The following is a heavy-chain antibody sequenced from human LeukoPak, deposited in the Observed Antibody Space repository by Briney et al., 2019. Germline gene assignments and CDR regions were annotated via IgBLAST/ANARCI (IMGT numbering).Heavy chain of an antibody. CDR2: IYSGGST. Sequence: GGSLRLSCAASGFTVNSNYMSWVRQAPGQGLEWVSVIYSGGSTIYADSVKGRFSISRDNSKNTLYLQMNSRRAEDTGVYYCARSEMGYYYYYMDVWGKGTTVTVSS. CDR1: GFTVNSNY. CDR3: ARSEMGYYYYYMDV. D-gene: IGHD2-8*01. V-gene: IGHV3-66*01. J-gene: IGHJ6*03.